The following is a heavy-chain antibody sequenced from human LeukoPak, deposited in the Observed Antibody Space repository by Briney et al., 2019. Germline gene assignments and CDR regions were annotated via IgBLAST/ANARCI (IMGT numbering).Heavy chain of an antibody. CDR1: GFTFSSYW. D-gene: IGHD2-2*01. J-gene: IGHJ4*02. Sequence: GGSLRLSCAASGFTFSSYWMSWVRQAPGKGLEWVSHISSSGSTIYYADSVKGRFTISRDNAKNSLYLQMNSLRAEDTAVYYCARRYCSSTSCLFDCWGQGTLVTVSS. V-gene: IGHV3-48*04. CDR2: ISSSGSTI. CDR3: ARRYCSSTSCLFDC.